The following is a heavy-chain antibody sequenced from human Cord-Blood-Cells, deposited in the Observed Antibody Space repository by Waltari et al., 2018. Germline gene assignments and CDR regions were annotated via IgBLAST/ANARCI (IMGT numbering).Heavy chain of an antibody. V-gene: IGHV4-59*01. CDR2: IYYSGST. D-gene: IGHD7-27*01. Sequence: QVQLQESGPGLAKPSETLSLTCTVSGVSIGSYSWSWLRQPPGKGLEWIGYIYYSGSTNYNPSLKSRVTISVDTSKNQFSLKLSSVTAADTAVYYCARDRVAGDRYYYGMDVWGQGTTVTVSS. CDR3: ARDRVAGDRYYYGMDV. CDR1: GVSIGSYS. J-gene: IGHJ6*02.